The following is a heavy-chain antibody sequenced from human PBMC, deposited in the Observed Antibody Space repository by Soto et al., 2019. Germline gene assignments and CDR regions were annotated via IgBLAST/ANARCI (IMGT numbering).Heavy chain of an antibody. CDR1: GFTVSSNY. Sequence: HPGGSLRLSCAASGFTVSSNYMSWVRQAPGKGLEWVSVIYSGGSTYYADSVKGRFTISRDNSKNTLYLQMNSLRAEDTAVYYCARALYNWNDDAAYYFDYWGQGTLVTVSS. J-gene: IGHJ4*02. V-gene: IGHV3-53*01. CDR2: IYSGGST. D-gene: IGHD1-20*01. CDR3: ARALYNWNDDAAYYFDY.